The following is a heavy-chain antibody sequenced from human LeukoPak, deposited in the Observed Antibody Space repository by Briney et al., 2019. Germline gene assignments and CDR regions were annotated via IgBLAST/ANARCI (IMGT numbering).Heavy chain of an antibody. Sequence: SGTLSLTCAVSGGSISSSNWWSWVRQPPGKGLGWIGEIYHSGSTNYNPSLKSRVTISVDKSKNQFSLKLSSVTAADTAVYYCASRSMVRGVLDAFDIWGQGTMVTVSS. CDR3: ASRSMVRGVLDAFDI. V-gene: IGHV4-4*02. CDR2: IYHSGST. CDR1: GGSISSSNW. D-gene: IGHD3-10*01. J-gene: IGHJ3*02.